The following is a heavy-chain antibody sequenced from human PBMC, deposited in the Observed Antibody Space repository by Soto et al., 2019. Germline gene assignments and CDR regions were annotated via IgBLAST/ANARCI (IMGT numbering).Heavy chain of an antibody. D-gene: IGHD1-7*01. Sequence: GGSLRLSCAASGFTFSSYSMSWVRQAPGKGLEWVSSISSSSSYIYYADSVKGRFTISRGNAKNSLYLQMNSLRAEDTAVYYCARDPSERDWNYALPIDYWGQGTLVTVSS. CDR2: ISSSSSYI. J-gene: IGHJ4*02. CDR1: GFTFSSYS. CDR3: ARDPSERDWNYALPIDY. V-gene: IGHV3-21*01.